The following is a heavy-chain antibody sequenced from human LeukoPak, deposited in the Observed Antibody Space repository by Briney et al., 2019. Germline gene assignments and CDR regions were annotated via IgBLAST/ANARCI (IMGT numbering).Heavy chain of an antibody. J-gene: IGHJ4*02. CDR1: GFTFSSYS. D-gene: IGHD2-2*01. CDR3: ARGREDIVVVPAAIGPDY. V-gene: IGHV3-21*01. Sequence: GGSLRLSCAASGFTFSSYSMNWVRQAPGKGLEWVSSISSSSYIYYADSVKGRFTISRDNAKNSLYLQMNSLRAEDTAVYYCARGREDIVVVPAAIGPDYWGQGTLVTVSS. CDR2: ISSSSYI.